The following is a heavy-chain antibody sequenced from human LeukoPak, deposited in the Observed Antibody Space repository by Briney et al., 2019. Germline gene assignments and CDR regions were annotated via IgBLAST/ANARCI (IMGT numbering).Heavy chain of an antibody. J-gene: IGHJ5*01. D-gene: IGHD7-27*01. CDR3: AKGVWAPRSDS. Sequence: SETLSLTCAVYGASFSYDYWSWIRQAPGKGPEWIGEINHSGSITYNPSLKSRVTISAEKSKSQFSLRLTSVTAADTAVYYCAKGVWAPRSDSWGQGTLVTVSS. CDR2: INHSGSI. CDR1: GASFSYDY. V-gene: IGHV4-34*01.